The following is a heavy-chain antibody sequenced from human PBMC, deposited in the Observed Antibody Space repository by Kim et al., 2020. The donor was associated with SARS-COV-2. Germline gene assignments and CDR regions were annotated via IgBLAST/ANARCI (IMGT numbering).Heavy chain of an antibody. D-gene: IGHD3-10*01. CDR3: AKEGAPSTSIRYGLDY. V-gene: IGHV3-23*03. Sequence: GGSLRLSCAASGFTFSSYAMSWVRQAPGKGLEWVSVIYSGGSSTYYADSVKGRFTISRDNSKNTLYLQMNSLRAEDTAVYYCAKEGAPSTSIRYGLDYWGQGTLVTVSS. CDR1: GFTFSSYA. J-gene: IGHJ4*02. CDR2: IYSGGSST.